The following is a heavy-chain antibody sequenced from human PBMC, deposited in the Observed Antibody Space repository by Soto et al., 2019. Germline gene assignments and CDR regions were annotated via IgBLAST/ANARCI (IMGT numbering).Heavy chain of an antibody. Sequence: QVQLVESGGGVVQPGRSLRLSCAASGFTFSSYDMHWVRQAPGKGLEWVAVISDDGSNKYYADSVKGRFTISRDNSKNTLYLQMTSLRAEDTAVYYCARATHYYDSSGYYYPRPYYYYYGMDVWGQGTTVTVSS. J-gene: IGHJ6*02. CDR3: ARATHYYDSSGYYYPRPYYYYYGMDV. CDR2: ISDDGSNK. V-gene: IGHV3-30-3*01. D-gene: IGHD3-22*01. CDR1: GFTFSSYD.